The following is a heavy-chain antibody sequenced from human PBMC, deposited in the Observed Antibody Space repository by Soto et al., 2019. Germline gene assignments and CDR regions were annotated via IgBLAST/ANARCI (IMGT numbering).Heavy chain of an antibody. CDR3: ARGIEGWYQGRYYYGMDV. CDR1: GETIYNSY. J-gene: IGHJ6*02. Sequence: SLTQSLTSAACGETIYNSYLAGIRQTTRKGLEWIGYIYYSGSTNYNPSLKSRVTISVDTSKNQFSLKLSSVTAADTAVYYCARGIEGWYQGRYYYGMDVWGQGTTVTVSS. V-gene: IGHV4-59*01. D-gene: IGHD6-19*01. CDR2: IYYSGST.